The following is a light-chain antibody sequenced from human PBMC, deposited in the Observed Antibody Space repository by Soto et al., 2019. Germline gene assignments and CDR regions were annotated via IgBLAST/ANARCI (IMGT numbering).Light chain of an antibody. Sequence: QSALTQPASVSGSPGQSITITCTGTTSDVGHDNYVSWYQQFPGKAPKLIIYEVSNRPSGVSNRFSGSKSGNTASLTISGLLSYDESHYYCSSYTSDNTLIFGGGTKLTVL. J-gene: IGLJ2*01. V-gene: IGLV2-14*01. CDR3: SSYTSDNTLI. CDR2: EVS. CDR1: TSDVGHDNY.